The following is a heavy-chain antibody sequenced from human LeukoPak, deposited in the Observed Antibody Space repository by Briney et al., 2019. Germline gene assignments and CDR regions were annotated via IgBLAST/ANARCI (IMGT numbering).Heavy chain of an antibody. CDR2: IYYSGST. J-gene: IGHJ4*02. Sequence: SETLSLTCTVSGGSISSYYWSWIRQPPGKGLEWIGYIYYSGSTNYNPSLKSRVTISVDTSKNQFSLKLSSVTAADTAVYYCARDVAREFDYWGQGTLVTVSS. CDR3: ARDVAREFDY. V-gene: IGHV4-59*01. CDR1: GGSISSYY.